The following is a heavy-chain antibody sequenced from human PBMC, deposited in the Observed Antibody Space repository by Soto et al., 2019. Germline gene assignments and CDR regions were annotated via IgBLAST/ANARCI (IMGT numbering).Heavy chain of an antibody. CDR2: IFPIFGTA. Sequence: GASVQVSCKSSVGTFSSYAISWVRQAPGQGLEWMGGIFPIFGTANYAQKFQGRVTITADESTSTAYMELSSLRSEDTAVYYCARKGEDIVLVPAATAGPYYYYGMDVWGQGTTVTVS. V-gene: IGHV1-69*13. CDR1: VGTFSSYA. CDR3: ARKGEDIVLVPAATAGPYYYYGMDV. J-gene: IGHJ6*02. D-gene: IGHD2-2*01.